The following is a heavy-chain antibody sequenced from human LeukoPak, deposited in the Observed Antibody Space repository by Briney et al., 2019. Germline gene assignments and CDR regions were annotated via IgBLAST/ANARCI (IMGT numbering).Heavy chain of an antibody. CDR1: SSSFNDYS. J-gene: IGHJ5*02. D-gene: IGHD1-26*01. CDR2: VNPTGGGT. CDR3: AREVSDFSGTYDWFDP. Sequence: ASVKVSCKASSSSFNDYSFHWVRQAPGQGLEYMGRVNPTGGGTRYAQKFQGRVTMTRDMSTSTVYMDLTSLRSDDTAVYYCAREVSDFSGTYDWFDPWGQGTLVTVSS. V-gene: IGHV1-46*02.